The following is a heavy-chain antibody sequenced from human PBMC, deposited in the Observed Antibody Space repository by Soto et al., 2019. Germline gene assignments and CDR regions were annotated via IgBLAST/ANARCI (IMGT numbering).Heavy chain of an antibody. CDR2: ISSSSGSI. Sequence: GGSLRLSCAASGFTFSSYSMNWVRQAPGKGLEWVSYISSSSGSIYYADSVKGRFTISRDNAKNSLFLQLNSLRAEDTAVYYCARDPSLFTSGWYNGFDFWGQGTLVTVSS. J-gene: IGHJ4*02. CDR3: ARDPSLFTSGWYNGFDF. CDR1: GFTFSSYS. D-gene: IGHD6-13*01. V-gene: IGHV3-48*01.